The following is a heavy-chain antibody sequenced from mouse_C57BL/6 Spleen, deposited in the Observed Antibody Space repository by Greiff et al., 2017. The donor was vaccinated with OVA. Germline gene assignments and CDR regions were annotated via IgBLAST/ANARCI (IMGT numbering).Heavy chain of an antibody. V-gene: IGHV1-69*01. Sequence: QVHVKQPGAELVMPGASVKLSCKASGYTFTSYWMHWVKQRPGQGLEWIGEIDPSDSYTNYNQKFKGKSTLTVDKSSSTAYMQLSSLTSEDSAVYYCARFGRGAITTKYFDVWGTGTTVTVSS. D-gene: IGHD1-1*01. CDR2: IDPSDSYT. J-gene: IGHJ1*03. CDR1: GYTFTSYW. CDR3: ARFGRGAITTKYFDV.